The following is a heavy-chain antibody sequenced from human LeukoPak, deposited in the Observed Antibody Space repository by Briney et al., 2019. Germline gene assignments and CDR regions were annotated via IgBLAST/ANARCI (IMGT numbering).Heavy chain of an antibody. D-gene: IGHD6-6*01. V-gene: IGHV4-34*01. CDR1: GGSFSGYY. CDR3: ARGEPDGQLVGH. J-gene: IGHJ5*02. Sequence: PSETLSLTCAVYGGSFSGYYWCWIRQPPGKGLEWIGEINHSGSTNYNPSLKSRVTISVDTSKNQFSLKLSSVTAADTAVYYCARGEPDGQLVGHWGQGTLVTVSS. CDR2: INHSGST.